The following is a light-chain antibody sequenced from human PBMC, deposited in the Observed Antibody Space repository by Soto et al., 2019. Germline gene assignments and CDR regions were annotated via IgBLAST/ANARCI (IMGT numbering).Light chain of an antibody. V-gene: IGKV3-20*01. CDR1: QSVSKNY. J-gene: IGKJ1*01. Sequence: IVLTQSPGTLSLSPGERATLSCRASQSVSKNYLAWYQQKPGQAPRLLFYGASSRATDIPDRFSGSGSGTDFTLTIMRLEPEDFAVYYCQQYGSSLPWTFGQGTKVEIK. CDR2: GAS. CDR3: QQYGSSLPWT.